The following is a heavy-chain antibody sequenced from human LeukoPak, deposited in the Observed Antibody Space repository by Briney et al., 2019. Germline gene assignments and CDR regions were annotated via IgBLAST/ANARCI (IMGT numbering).Heavy chain of an antibody. Sequence: GGSLRLSCAASGFTFSSYAMHWVRQAPGKGLEWVAVISYDGSNKYYADSVKGRFTISRDNSKNTLYLQMNSLRAEDTAVYYCARDKDGWEAFDIWGQGTMVTVSS. CDR3: ARDKDGWEAFDI. CDR2: ISYDGSNK. J-gene: IGHJ3*02. V-gene: IGHV3-30*14. D-gene: IGHD1-26*01. CDR1: GFTFSSYA.